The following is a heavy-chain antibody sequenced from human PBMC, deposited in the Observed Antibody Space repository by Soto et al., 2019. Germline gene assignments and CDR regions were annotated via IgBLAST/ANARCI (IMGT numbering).Heavy chain of an antibody. CDR1: GLTFSNYA. J-gene: IGHJ4*02. CDR3: AKNQERELPRVIDF. Sequence: GGSLRLSCATSGLTFSNYATSWVRQAPGGGLEWVSSMSGSSSTTYYADSVRGRFTISRDRSKNTLYLQVSSLRAEDTALYYCAKNQERELPRVIDFWGQGTLVTVSS. V-gene: IGHV3-23*01. D-gene: IGHD1-7*01. CDR2: MSGSSSTT.